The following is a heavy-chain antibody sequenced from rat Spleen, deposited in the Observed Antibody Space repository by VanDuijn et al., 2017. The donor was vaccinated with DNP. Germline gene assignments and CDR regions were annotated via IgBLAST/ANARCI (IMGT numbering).Heavy chain of an antibody. J-gene: IGHJ3*01. CDR2: IWSGGST. CDR3: ARSGYTTDYWFAY. D-gene: IGHD1-6*01. CDR1: GFSLTSYN. Sequence: QVQLKESGPGLVQPSQTLSLTCTVAGFSLTSYNVHWVRQPPGKGLEWIGAIWSGGSTDYNSALKSRLTISRDTSKSQVLLKMNRLQTEDTAMYFCARSGYTTDYWFAYWGQGTLVTVSS. V-gene: IGHV2-15*01.